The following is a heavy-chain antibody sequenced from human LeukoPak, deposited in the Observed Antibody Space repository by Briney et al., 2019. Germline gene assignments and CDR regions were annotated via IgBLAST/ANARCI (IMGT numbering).Heavy chain of an antibody. CDR2: IYTSGST. Sequence: SETLSLTCTVSGGSISSYYWSWIRQPAGKGLEWIGRIYTSGSTNYNPSLKSRVTMSVDTSKNQFSLKLSSVAAADTAVYYCARGQYYYDSSGTNLFDYWGQGTLVTVSS. J-gene: IGHJ4*02. CDR1: GGSISSYY. V-gene: IGHV4-4*07. CDR3: ARGQYYYDSSGTNLFDY. D-gene: IGHD3-22*01.